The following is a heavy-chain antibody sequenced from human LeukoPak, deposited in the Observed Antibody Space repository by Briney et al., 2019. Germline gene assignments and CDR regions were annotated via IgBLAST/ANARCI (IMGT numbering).Heavy chain of an antibody. CDR1: GYTFTSYY. J-gene: IGHJ4*02. D-gene: IGHD3-10*01. Sequence: ASVKVSCKASGYTFTSYYMHWVRQAPGQGLEWMGIINPSGGSTSYAQKFQGRVTMTRDTSTSTVYMELSSLRSDDTAVYYCARDSRVTMVRGVIPGATGFDYWGQGTLVTVSS. CDR2: INPSGGST. V-gene: IGHV1-46*01. CDR3: ARDSRVTMVRGVIPGATGFDY.